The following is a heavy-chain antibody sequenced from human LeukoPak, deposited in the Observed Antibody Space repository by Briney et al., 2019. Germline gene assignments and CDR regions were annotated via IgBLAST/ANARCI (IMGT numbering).Heavy chain of an antibody. J-gene: IGHJ4*02. CDR3: ARDPPVAGTS. V-gene: IGHV4-61*01. D-gene: IGHD6-19*01. CDR2: IYASGNT. CDR1: GGSVSSASYY. Sequence: SETLSLTCTVSGGSVSSASYYWTWIRQPPGKGLEWIGYIYASGNTNYNPSLKSRVAISVDTSKNQFSLKLSSVTAADTAVYYCARDPPVAGTSWGQGTLVTVSS.